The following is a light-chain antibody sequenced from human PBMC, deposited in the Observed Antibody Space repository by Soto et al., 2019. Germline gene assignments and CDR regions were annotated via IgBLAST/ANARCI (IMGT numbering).Light chain of an antibody. CDR3: SSYTNSGTLMV. CDR1: SSDVGGYNY. CDR2: DVS. J-gene: IGLJ2*01. Sequence: QSALTQPASVSGSPGQSITISCTGTSSDVGGYNYVSWYQQHPGKAPKLMVYDVSNRPSGVSNRFSGSKSGNTASLTISGLQAEDGADYYCSSYTNSGTLMVFGGGTQLTVL. V-gene: IGLV2-14*01.